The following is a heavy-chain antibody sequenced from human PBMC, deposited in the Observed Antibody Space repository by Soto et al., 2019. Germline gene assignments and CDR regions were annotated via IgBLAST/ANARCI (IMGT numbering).Heavy chain of an antibody. J-gene: IGHJ4*02. V-gene: IGHV4-39*01. D-gene: IGHD3-22*01. Sequence: SETLSLTCRVSDGSMNSDSSYWGWIRQPPGKGLEWIGVINHSGSTYHNLSLKGRVTMSVDASRNQFSLKLTSMTAADTAVYYCARLGGYVSVGYYYLWDSWGQGTLVIVSS. CDR3: ARLGGYVSVGYYYLWDS. CDR1: DGSMNSDSSY. CDR2: INHSGST.